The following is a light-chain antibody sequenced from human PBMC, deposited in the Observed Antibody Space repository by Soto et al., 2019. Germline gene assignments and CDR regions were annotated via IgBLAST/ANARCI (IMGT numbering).Light chain of an antibody. J-gene: IGKJ3*01. CDR2: DAS. V-gene: IGKV3-11*01. CDR3: QQRSKWPLT. Sequence: EIVLTQSPATLSLSPGERATLSCRASQRITTYLAWYQQKPGQAPRLLIYDASNRATGIPARFSGSGSGTDFTLTISSLEPEDFALYYCQQRSKWPLTFGPGTKVDIK. CDR1: QRITTY.